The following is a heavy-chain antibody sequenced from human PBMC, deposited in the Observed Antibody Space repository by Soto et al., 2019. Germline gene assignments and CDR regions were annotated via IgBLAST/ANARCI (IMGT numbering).Heavy chain of an antibody. D-gene: IGHD6-19*01. CDR2: ISYDGSNK. J-gene: IGHJ6*02. Sequence: WGSLRLSCSASGFTFSSYGMHWVRQAPGKGLEWVAVISYDGSNKYYADSVKGRFTISRDNSKNTLYLQMNSLRAEDTAVYYCAKQHHSSGWYTPFSTYYYYYYGMDVWGQGTTVTVSS. V-gene: IGHV3-30*18. CDR1: GFTFSSYG. CDR3: AKQHHSSGWYTPFSTYYYYYYGMDV.